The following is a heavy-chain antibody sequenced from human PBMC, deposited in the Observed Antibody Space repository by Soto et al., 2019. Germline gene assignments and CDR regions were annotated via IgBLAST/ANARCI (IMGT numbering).Heavy chain of an antibody. D-gene: IGHD6-13*01. J-gene: IGHJ4*02. CDR3: AREYSSSRYFDY. CDR1: GFTFSSYW. CDR2: INSDGSIT. V-gene: IGHV3-74*01. Sequence: GGSLRLSCAASGFTFSSYWMYWVRQAPGKGLVWVSSINSDGSITNYADSVKGRFTISKDNAKNTLFLQMNSLRAEDTAVYYCAREYSSSRYFDYWGQGTLVTVSS.